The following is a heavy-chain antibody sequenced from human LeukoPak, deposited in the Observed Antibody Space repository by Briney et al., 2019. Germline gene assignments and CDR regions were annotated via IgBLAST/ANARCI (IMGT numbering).Heavy chain of an antibody. J-gene: IGHJ4*02. CDR1: GYTFTGYY. CDR3: ATFGQGSSWYSHYFDY. V-gene: IGHV1-2*06. Sequence: ASVKVSCRASGYTFTGYYMHWVRQAPGQGLEWMGQINPNSGGTNYAQKFQGRVTMTRDTSISTAYMELSRLRSDDTAVYYCATFGQGSSWYSHYFDYWGQGTLATVSS. D-gene: IGHD6-13*01. CDR2: INPNSGGT.